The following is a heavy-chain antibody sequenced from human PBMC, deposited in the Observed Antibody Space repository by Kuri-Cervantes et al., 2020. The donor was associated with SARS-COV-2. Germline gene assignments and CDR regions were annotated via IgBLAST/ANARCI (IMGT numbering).Heavy chain of an antibody. V-gene: IGHV3-33*01. J-gene: IGHJ6*02. D-gene: IGHD3-10*01. CDR1: GFDFSDYV. CDR3: ARDLLRRRLFGVERGMDV. Sequence: GGSLRLSCAASGFDFSDYVIYWVRQAPSKGLEWVAFIWYDGSGKDYADSVKGRFTISRENSNETVYLQMNSLRVEDTAVYYCARDLLRRRLFGVERGMDVWGQGTTVTVSS. CDR2: IWYDGSGK.